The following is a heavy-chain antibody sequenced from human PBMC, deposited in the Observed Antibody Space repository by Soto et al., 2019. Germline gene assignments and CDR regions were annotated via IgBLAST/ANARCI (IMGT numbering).Heavy chain of an antibody. J-gene: IGHJ4*02. D-gene: IGHD6-19*01. Sequence: QVQLVQSGAEVKKPGASVKVSCKASGYTFTSYGSSWVRQAPGQGLEWMGWINAYNGNTNSAQTLQGRVTMTTDTATSTASMALRSLRSDDTAVFYCARDPVAGTYFDYWGQGTLVTVSS. V-gene: IGHV1-18*01. CDR3: ARDPVAGTYFDY. CDR1: GYTFTSYG. CDR2: INAYNGNT.